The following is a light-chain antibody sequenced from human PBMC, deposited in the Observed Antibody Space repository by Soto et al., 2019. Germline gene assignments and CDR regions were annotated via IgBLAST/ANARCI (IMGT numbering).Light chain of an antibody. Sequence: QSVLTQPASVSGSPGQSITISCTGTSSTVGGFNVVSWYQQHPGKAPKVIIYEGIKRPSGVSNCFSGSNSGSTASLTISGLQAEDEADYYCSSYTSSSTRVFGTGTKVTVL. J-gene: IGLJ1*01. CDR1: SSTVGGFNV. CDR3: SSYTSSSTRV. V-gene: IGLV2-14*02. CDR2: EGI.